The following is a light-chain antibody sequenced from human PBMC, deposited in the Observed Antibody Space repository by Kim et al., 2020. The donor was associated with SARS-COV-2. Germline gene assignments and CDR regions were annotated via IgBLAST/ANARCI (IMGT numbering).Light chain of an antibody. CDR3: QSYDSSLSAWV. CDR1: SSNIGAGYD. V-gene: IGLV1-40*01. J-gene: IGLJ3*02. CDR2: ANN. Sequence: QSVLTQPPSVSGAPGQRVNISCTGNSSNIGAGYDVHWYQQLPGRAPKVLIDANNHRPSGVPDRFSGSNSGTSASLDITGLQAEDEADYYCQSYDSSLSAWVFGGGTKVTVL.